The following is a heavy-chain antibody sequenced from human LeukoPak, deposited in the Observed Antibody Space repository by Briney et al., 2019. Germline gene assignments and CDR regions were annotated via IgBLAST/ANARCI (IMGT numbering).Heavy chain of an antibody. J-gene: IGHJ5*02. CDR1: GGSFSGYY. V-gene: IGHV4-59*01. D-gene: IGHD3-10*01. Sequence: SETLSLTCAVYGGSFSGYYWSWIRQPPGKGLEWIGYIFYSGSTNYNPSLKSRVTISVDTSKNQFSLKLSSVTTADTAVYYCARRGPSYNWFDPWGQGTLVTVSS. CDR2: IFYSGST. CDR3: ARRGPSYNWFDP.